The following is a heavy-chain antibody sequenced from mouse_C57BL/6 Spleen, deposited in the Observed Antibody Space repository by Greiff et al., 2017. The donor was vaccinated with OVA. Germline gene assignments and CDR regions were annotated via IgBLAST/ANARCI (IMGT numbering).Heavy chain of an antibody. V-gene: IGHV5-16*01. CDR2: INYDGSST. Sequence: VQLKESEGGLVQPGSSMKLSCTASGFTFSDYYMAWVRQVPEKGLEWVANINYDGSSTYYLDSLKSRFIISRDNAKNILYLQMSSLKSEDTATYYCARGYFDYWGQGTTLTVSS. CDR3: ARGYFDY. J-gene: IGHJ2*01. CDR1: GFTFSDYY.